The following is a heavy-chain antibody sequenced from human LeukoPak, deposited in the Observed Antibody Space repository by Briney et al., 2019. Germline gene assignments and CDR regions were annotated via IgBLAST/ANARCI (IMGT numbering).Heavy chain of an antibody. Sequence: GGSLRLSCVASGFTFSSHGMHWVRLAPGKGLEWVAVISYDGSNYYHADSVKGRFTISRDNSKNTLYLQMNSLRAEDTAVYSCARDVSGYYSFDYWGQGTLVTVSS. CDR2: ISYDGSNY. D-gene: IGHD3-22*01. J-gene: IGHJ4*02. V-gene: IGHV3-30*03. CDR3: ARDVSGYYSFDY. CDR1: GFTFSSHG.